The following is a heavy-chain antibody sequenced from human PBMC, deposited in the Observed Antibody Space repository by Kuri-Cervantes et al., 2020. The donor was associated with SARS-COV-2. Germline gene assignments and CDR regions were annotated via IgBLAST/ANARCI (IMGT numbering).Heavy chain of an antibody. CDR1: AGSITSSSYY. Sequence: SETLSPTCTVAAGSITSSSYYWGWIRQPPGKGLEWFRSIYHSGSTNYNSSLKSRFTMSVDTSKTQCTLKLSSVTAADTAVYYCARGVGAAVAGTLITIYYYYGMDVWGQGTTVTVSS. J-gene: IGHJ6*02. V-gene: IGHV4-39*06. D-gene: IGHD6-19*01. CDR2: IYHSGST. CDR3: ARGVGAAVAGTLITIYYYYGMDV.